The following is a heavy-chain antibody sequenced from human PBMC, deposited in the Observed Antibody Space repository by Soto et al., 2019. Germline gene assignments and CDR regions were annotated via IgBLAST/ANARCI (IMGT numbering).Heavy chain of an antibody. Sequence: SETLSLTCTVSGGSISSGRYYWSWIRQHPGKGLEWIGYIYYSGSTYYNPSLKSRFTISVDTSKNQFSLKLSSVTAADTAVYYGARVHKYENWFDPWGQGTLVPVAS. CDR2: IYYSGST. CDR3: ARVHKYENWFDP. CDR1: GGSISSGRYY. D-gene: IGHD3-3*01. J-gene: IGHJ5*02. V-gene: IGHV4-31*03.